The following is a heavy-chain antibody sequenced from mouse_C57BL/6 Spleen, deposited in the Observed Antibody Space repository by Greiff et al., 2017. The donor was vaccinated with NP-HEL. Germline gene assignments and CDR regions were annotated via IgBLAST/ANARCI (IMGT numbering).Heavy chain of an antibody. V-gene: IGHV1-69*02. CDR1: GYTFTSYW. D-gene: IGHD2-1*01. CDR2: IDPSDSYT. J-gene: IGHJ3*01. Sequence: QVQLQQPGAELVKPGASVKLSCKASGYTFTSYWMHWVKQRPGQGLEWIGVIDPSDSYTNYNQKFKGKATLTVDTSSSTAYMQLSSLTSEDSAVYYCARGAYGNYEAWFAYWGQGTLVTVSA. CDR3: ARGAYGNYEAWFAY.